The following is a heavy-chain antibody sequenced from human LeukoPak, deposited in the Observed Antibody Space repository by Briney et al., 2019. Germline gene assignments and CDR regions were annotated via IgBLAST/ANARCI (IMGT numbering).Heavy chain of an antibody. CDR2: IYTSGST. V-gene: IGHV4-61*02. Sequence: SQTLSLTCTVSGGSISSGSYYWSWIRQPAGKGLEWIGRIYTSGSTNYNPSLKSRVTISVETSKNQFSLKLSSVTAADTAVYYCARESPLGHYFDYWGQGALVTVSS. CDR1: GGSISSGSYY. J-gene: IGHJ4*02. D-gene: IGHD3-16*01. CDR3: ARESPLGHYFDY.